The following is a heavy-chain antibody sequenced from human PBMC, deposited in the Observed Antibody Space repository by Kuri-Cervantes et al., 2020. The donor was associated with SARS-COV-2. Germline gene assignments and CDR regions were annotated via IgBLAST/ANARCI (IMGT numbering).Heavy chain of an antibody. CDR3: ARATAMAPYYYYYYMDV. D-gene: IGHD5-18*01. J-gene: IGHJ6*03. CDR1: GGSISSYY. V-gene: IGHV4-59*12. Sequence: SETLSLTCTVSGGSISSYYWSWIRQPPGKGLEWIGYIYYSGSTNYNPSLKSRVTISVGTPKNQFSLKLSSVTAADTAVYYCARATAMAPYYYYYYMDVWGKGTTVTVSS. CDR2: IYYSGST.